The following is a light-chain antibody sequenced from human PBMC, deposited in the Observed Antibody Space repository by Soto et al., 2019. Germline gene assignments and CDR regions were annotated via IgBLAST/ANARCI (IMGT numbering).Light chain of an antibody. CDR2: GAS. CDR1: QSVSSSD. V-gene: IGKV3-20*01. J-gene: IGKJ4*01. CDR3: QQYGSSPLT. Sequence: ILLTQSPCTLSLSAGERATLSCRASQSVSSSDLAWYQQKPGQAPRLLIYGASSRATGIPERFSGSGSGTDFTLTISRLEPEDFAVYYCQQYGSSPLTFGGGTKVDIK.